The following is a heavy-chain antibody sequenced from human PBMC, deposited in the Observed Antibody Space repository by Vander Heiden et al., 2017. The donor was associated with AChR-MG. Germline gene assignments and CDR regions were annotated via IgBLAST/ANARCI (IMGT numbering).Heavy chain of an antibody. J-gene: IGHJ6*02. Sequence: QVQLVQSGTELKKPGDSVTVSCKTSGYTFTNHYIYWVRQVQGEGLEWMGWIDPHTGGAIYAQNFEAWVTLTRDTSIKTTYMELTKVRSADSAVYFCARDVGRFNGMDVWGQGTTIIVSS. CDR3: ARDVGRFNGMDV. CDR1: GYTFTNHY. CDR2: IDPHTGGA. V-gene: IGHV1-2*04.